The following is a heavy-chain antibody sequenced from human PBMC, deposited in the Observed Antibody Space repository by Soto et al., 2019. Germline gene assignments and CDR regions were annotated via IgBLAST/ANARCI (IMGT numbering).Heavy chain of an antibody. CDR3: ARDAFGYCSSTTCYALFDY. J-gene: IGHJ4*02. Sequence: LRLSCTTSGFTFSSYAMHWVRQAPGKGLEWVAVISYDGNNEYYADSVKGRFTIPRDNSKNTLYLQMNSLRDDDTAVYYCARDAFGYCSSTTCYALFDYWGQGTLVTVSS. CDR2: ISYDGNNE. V-gene: IGHV3-30-3*01. CDR1: GFTFSSYA. D-gene: IGHD2-2*01.